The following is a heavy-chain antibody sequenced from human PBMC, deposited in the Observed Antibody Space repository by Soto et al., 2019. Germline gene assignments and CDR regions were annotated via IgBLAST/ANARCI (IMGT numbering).Heavy chain of an antibody. D-gene: IGHD3-10*01. CDR2: IIPIFGTA. CDR3: ARVLWFGELLFYY. V-gene: IGHV1-69*13. J-gene: IGHJ4*02. CDR1: GGTFSSYA. Sequence: ASVKVSCKASGGTFSSYAISWVRQAPGQGLEWMGGIIPIFGTANYAQKFQGRVTITADESTSTAYMELSSLRSEDTAVYYCARVLWFGELLFYYCGQGTRVIVSS.